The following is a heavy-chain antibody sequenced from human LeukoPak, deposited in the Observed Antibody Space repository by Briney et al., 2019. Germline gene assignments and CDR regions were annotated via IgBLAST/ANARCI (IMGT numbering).Heavy chain of an antibody. CDR1: GGTFSSYA. CDR2: IIPIFGTA. CDR3: ARSPMAYFDY. V-gene: IGHV1-69*06. D-gene: IGHD5-24*01. J-gene: IGHJ4*02. Sequence: SVKVSCKASGGTFSSYAISWVRQAPGQGLEWMGGIIPIFGTANYAQKFQGRVTITADKSTSTAYMGLSSLRSEDTAVYYCARSPMAYFDYWGQGTLVIVSS.